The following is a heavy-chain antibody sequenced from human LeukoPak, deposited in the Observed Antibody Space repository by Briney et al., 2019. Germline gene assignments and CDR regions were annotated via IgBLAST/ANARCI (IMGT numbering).Heavy chain of an antibody. J-gene: IGHJ4*01. CDR2: IYSGVST. Sequence: GGSVRRSCAASGFTVSSNYMSWVRQAPGKGLEWVSVIYSGVSTYYADSVKGRFTISRHNSKNTLYLQMNSLRAEDTAVYYCARGAAAEYALGYWGHGTLVTVSS. CDR1: GFTVSSNY. V-gene: IGHV3-53*04. D-gene: IGHD6-13*01. CDR3: ARGAAAEYALGY.